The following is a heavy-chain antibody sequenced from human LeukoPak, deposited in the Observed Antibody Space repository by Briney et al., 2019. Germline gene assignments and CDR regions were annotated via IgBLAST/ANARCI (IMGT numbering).Heavy chain of an antibody. Sequence: QAGGSLRLSCAASGFTFSSYGMHWVRQAPGKGLEWVAVIWYDGSDKYYRDSVKGRFTISRDNCKNTLYLQMNSLRAEDTAIYYCARAGEAFDIWGRGTMVTVSS. V-gene: IGHV3-33*01. CDR1: GFTFSSYG. J-gene: IGHJ3*02. CDR3: ARAGEAFDI. CDR2: IWYDGSDK.